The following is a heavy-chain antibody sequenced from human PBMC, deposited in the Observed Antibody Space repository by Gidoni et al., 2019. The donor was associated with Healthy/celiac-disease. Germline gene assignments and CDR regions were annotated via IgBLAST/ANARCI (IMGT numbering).Heavy chain of an antibody. J-gene: IGHJ5*02. CDR2: ISGSGGST. D-gene: IGHD4-17*01. CDR3: AKEGASTVTHYNGFDP. CDR1: GTPFRRYA. Sequence: EVQLLESGGVLVQPGGAVTRSCASSGTPFRRYAGRWVRQPPGKGLEWVSSISGSGGSTYYADSVKGLSTTSRDNTKNTLYLQMNSLSAEDTAFYYCAKEGASTVTHYNGFDPWGQGTLVTVSS. V-gene: IGHV3-23*01.